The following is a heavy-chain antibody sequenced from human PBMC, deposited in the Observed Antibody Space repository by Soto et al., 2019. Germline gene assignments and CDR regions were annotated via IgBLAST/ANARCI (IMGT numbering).Heavy chain of an antibody. J-gene: IGHJ4*02. D-gene: IGHD6-13*01. Sequence: EVQLVESGGGLVQPGRSLRLSCAASGFTFDDYAMHWVRQAPGKGLEWVSGISWNSGSIGYADSVKGRFTISRDNAKNSLYLPMNSLRAEDTALYYCAKSIYSSSWYNFDYWGQGTLVTVSS. CDR2: ISWNSGSI. CDR3: AKSIYSSSWYNFDY. CDR1: GFTFDDYA. V-gene: IGHV3-9*01.